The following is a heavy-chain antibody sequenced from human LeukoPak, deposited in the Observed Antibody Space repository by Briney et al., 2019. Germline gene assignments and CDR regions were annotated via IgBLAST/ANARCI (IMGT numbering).Heavy chain of an antibody. D-gene: IGHD3-9*01. CDR1: GFTFSNYV. CDR2: IKQDGSEK. Sequence: GGSLRLSCIASGFTFSNYVMNWVRQAPGKGLEWVANIKQDGSEKYYVDSVKGRFTISRDSAKNSLYLQMNSLRAEDTAVYYCARGLTGYYYHYYYYMDVWGKGITVTTSS. V-gene: IGHV3-7*01. CDR3: ARGLTGYYYHYYYYMDV. J-gene: IGHJ6*03.